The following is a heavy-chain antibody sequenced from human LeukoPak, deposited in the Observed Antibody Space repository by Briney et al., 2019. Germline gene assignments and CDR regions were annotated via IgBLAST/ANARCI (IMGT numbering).Heavy chain of an antibody. D-gene: IGHD6-13*01. V-gene: IGHV1-8*01. CDR3: ARVSQQLGYYYSDY. Sequence: ASVKVSCKASGYTFTSYDINWVRQATGQGLEWMGWMNPNSGNTGYAQKFQGRVTMTRNTSISTAYMELSSLRSEDTAVYYCARVSQQLGYYYSDYWGQGTLVTVSS. CDR1: GYTFTSYD. CDR2: MNPNSGNT. J-gene: IGHJ4*02.